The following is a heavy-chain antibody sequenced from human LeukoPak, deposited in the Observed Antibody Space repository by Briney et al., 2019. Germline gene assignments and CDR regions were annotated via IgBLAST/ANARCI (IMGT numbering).Heavy chain of an antibody. D-gene: IGHD6-19*01. J-gene: IGHJ4*02. V-gene: IGHV4-59*01. Sequence: PSETLSLTCTVSGGSISSYYWSWIRQPPGKGLEWIGYIYYSGSTNYNPSLNSRVPISVDTSKNQYSLRLSSVTAADTAVYYWGRSLSSAWYYFAYWGQGTLVTVSS. CDR2: IYYSGST. CDR1: GGSISSYY. CDR3: GRSLSSAWYYFAY.